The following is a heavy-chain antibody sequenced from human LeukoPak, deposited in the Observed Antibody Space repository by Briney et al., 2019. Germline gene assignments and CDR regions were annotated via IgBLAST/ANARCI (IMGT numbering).Heavy chain of an antibody. CDR1: GFTFSSYS. V-gene: IGHV3-21*01. CDR2: ISSSSSYI. CDR3: AREMITFGGVTGDAFDI. Sequence: GGSLRLSCAASGFTFSSYSMNWVRQAPGKGLEWVSSISSSSSYIYYADSVKGRFTISRDNAKNSLYLQMNSLRAEDTAVYYCAREMITFGGVTGDAFDIWGQGTMVTVSS. D-gene: IGHD3-16*01. J-gene: IGHJ3*02.